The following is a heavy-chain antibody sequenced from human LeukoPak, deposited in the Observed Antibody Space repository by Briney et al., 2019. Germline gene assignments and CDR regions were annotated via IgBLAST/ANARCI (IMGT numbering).Heavy chain of an antibody. CDR1: GGSISSGGYY. Sequence: PSQTLSLTCTVSGGSISSGGYYWRWIRQHPGKGLEWIGYIYYSGSTYYNPSLKSRVTISVDTSKNQFSLKLSSMTAADTAVYYCARDNPMPRYFDLWGRGTLVTVSS. V-gene: IGHV4-31*03. CDR3: ARDNPMPRYFDL. CDR2: IYYSGST. J-gene: IGHJ2*01. D-gene: IGHD2-2*01.